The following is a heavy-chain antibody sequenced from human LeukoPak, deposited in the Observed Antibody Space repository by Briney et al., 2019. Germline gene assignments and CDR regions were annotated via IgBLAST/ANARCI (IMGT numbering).Heavy chain of an antibody. CDR2: NYYSGST. V-gene: IGHV4-59*01. J-gene: IGHJ2*01. CDR3: ARGADYDSSGYYFQATPLWYFDL. Sequence: SETLSLTCTVSGGSISSYYWSWIRQPPGKGLEWVGYNYYSGSTNYHPSLKRRITISVDTSKHQFSLKLSSVTAADKAVYYCARGADYDSSGYYFQATPLWYFDLWGRGTLVTVSS. D-gene: IGHD3-22*01. CDR1: GGSISSYY.